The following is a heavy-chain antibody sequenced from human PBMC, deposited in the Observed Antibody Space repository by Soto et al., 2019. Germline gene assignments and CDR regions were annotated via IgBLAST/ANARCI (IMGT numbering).Heavy chain of an antibody. CDR1: GYSFTNYW. V-gene: IGHV5-51*01. CDR3: ARQALGYCSSDDCYYYYGMDV. Sequence: GESLKISCKASGYSFTNYWIGWVRQMPGKGLEWMGIIYPGDSDTRYSPSFQDQVTISVDESITTAYLQWSSLKASDTAKYYCARQALGYCSSDDCYYYYGMDVWGQGTTVTVSS. CDR2: IYPGDSDT. J-gene: IGHJ6*02. D-gene: IGHD2-2*01.